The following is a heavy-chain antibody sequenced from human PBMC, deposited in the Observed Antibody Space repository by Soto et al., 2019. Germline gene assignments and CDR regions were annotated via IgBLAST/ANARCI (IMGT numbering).Heavy chain of an antibody. Sequence: PSETLSLTCTVSGGSVSTGNYNWSWVRQTPGKVLEWIGNIFFTGSTHYNPSLTSRVTISVDTSNNQFSLELRFVTAADTAVYYCARDGHGMDVWGQGTTVTVSS. CDR1: GGSVSTGNYN. J-gene: IGHJ6*02. CDR2: IFFTGST. CDR3: ARDGHGMDV. V-gene: IGHV4-61*01.